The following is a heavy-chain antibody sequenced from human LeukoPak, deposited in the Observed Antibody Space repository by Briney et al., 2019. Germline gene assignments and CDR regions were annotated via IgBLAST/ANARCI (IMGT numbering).Heavy chain of an antibody. J-gene: IGHJ5*02. CDR1: GGTFSSYA. V-gene: IGHV1-69*05. D-gene: IGHD3-10*01. CDR2: IIPIFGTA. CDR3: ARWDYYGSGSYRWFDP. Sequence: GASVRVSCKASGGTFSSYAISWVRQAPGQGLEWMGGIIPIFGTANYAQKFQGRVTITTDESTSTAYMELSSLRSEDTAVYYCARWDYYGSGSYRWFDPWGQGTLVTVSS.